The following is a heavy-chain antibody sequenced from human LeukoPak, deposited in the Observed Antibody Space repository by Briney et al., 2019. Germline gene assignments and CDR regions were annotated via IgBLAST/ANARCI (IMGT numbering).Heavy chain of an antibody. Sequence: SETLSLTCTVSGGSIRPYYWTWIRQPAGKGLEWIGHIYTSGSTNYNPSLKSRVTMSVDTSKNQFSLKLGSVTAADTAVYYCARVPFSSGWYYFDYWGQGTLVTVSS. CDR1: GGSIRPYY. CDR2: IYTSGST. CDR3: ARVPFSSGWYYFDY. D-gene: IGHD6-19*01. V-gene: IGHV4-4*07. J-gene: IGHJ4*02.